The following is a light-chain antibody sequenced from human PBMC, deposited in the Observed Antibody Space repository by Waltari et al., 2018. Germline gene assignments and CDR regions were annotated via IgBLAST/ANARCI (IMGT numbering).Light chain of an antibody. V-gene: IGKV3-20*01. Sequence: IVLTQSPGTLSSSVGERAIVSCRASQGVSRALAWYQQKPGQAPRLLIYGASIRATGIPDRFSGSGSGTDFSLTISRLEPEDFVVYYCQHYLRLPVTFGQGTTVEI. J-gene: IGKJ1*01. CDR3: QHYLRLPVT. CDR1: QGVSRA. CDR2: GAS.